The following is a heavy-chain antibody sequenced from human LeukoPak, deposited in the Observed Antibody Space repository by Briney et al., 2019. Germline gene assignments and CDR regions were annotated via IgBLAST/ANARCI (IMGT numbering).Heavy chain of an antibody. J-gene: IGHJ6*02. CDR1: GFTFSSYG. D-gene: IGHD4-17*01. Sequence: GGSLRLSCAASGFTFSSYGMHWVRQAPGKGLEWVAFIRYDGSNKYYADSVKGRFTISRDNSKNTLYLQMNSLRAEDTAVYYCAKPEDLDYGDYVWTQYGMDVWGQGTTVTVSS. V-gene: IGHV3-30*02. CDR2: IRYDGSNK. CDR3: AKPEDLDYGDYVWTQYGMDV.